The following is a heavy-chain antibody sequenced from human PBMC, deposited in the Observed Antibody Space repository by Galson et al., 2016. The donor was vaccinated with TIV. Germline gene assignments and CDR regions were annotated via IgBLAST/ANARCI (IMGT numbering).Heavy chain of an antibody. V-gene: IGHV3-7*01. CDR2: IKQDGSEK. CDR1: GFTFSDYW. CDR3: ARRYFDL. J-gene: IGHJ2*01. Sequence: SLRLSCAASGFTFSDYWMHWVRQTPGKGLEWVANIKQDGSEKYYVDSVKGRFIISRDNAKSSLFLQMNSLRAEDTAVYHCARRYFDLWGRGTLVTVSS.